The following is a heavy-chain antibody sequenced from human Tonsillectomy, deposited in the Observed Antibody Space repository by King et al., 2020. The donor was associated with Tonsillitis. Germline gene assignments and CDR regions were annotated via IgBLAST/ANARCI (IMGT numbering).Heavy chain of an antibody. V-gene: IGHV3-23*04. CDR3: AKDRSKTAAPDGLDV. Sequence: VQLVESGGGLVQPGGSLRLSCAASGFTFSNYVMNWVRQAPEKGLEWVSALSGGGGSTYYADSVKGRFTISRDNSKNTLYLQMESLRAEDTAVYFCAKDRSKTAAPDGLDVGGQGTMVTVSS. CDR2: LSGGGGST. J-gene: IGHJ3*01. CDR1: GFTFSNYV. D-gene: IGHD6-25*01.